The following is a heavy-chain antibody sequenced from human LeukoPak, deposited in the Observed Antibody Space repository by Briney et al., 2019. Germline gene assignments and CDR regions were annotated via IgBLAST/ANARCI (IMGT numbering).Heavy chain of an antibody. D-gene: IGHD3-9*01. V-gene: IGHV3-21*01. Sequence: GGSLRLSCAASGFTFSSYSMNWVRQAPGTGPEWVSSISSSSSYIYYADSVTGRFTISRDNAKNSLYLQMNSLRVEDTAVFFFFKQKTAYEILTGYYTGGADYWGQGTLVTVSS. CDR1: GFTFSSYS. CDR2: ISSSSSYI. CDR3: FKQKTAYEILTGYYTGGADY. J-gene: IGHJ4*02.